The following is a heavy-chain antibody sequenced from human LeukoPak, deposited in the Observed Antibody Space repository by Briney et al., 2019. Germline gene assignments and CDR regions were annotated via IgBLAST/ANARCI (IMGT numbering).Heavy chain of an antibody. J-gene: IGHJ4*02. CDR3: ASVFVRYDSSGYYYFDY. Sequence: KPGGSLRLSCAASGFTFSSYSMNWVRQAPGKGLEWVSSISTSSNYIYYADSVKGRFTISRDNAKNSLYLQMNSLRAEDTAVYYCASVFVRYDSSGYYYFDYWGQGTLVTVSS. CDR2: ISTSSNYI. CDR1: GFTFSSYS. D-gene: IGHD3-22*01. V-gene: IGHV3-21*01.